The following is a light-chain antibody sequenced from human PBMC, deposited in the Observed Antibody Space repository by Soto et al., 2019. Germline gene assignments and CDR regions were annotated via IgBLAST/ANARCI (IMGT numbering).Light chain of an antibody. V-gene: IGKV3-20*01. CDR1: QSVSSNS. CDR3: QQYDSTSAT. J-gene: IGKJ5*01. CDR2: GAS. Sequence: EIVLTQSPGTLSLSPGERATLSCRASQSVSSNSLAWYVQKPGQTPRLLIYGASSRHPGIPDRFSGSESGTDFTLTISRLDLEDFAVYYFQQYDSTSATFGRGTRLHLK.